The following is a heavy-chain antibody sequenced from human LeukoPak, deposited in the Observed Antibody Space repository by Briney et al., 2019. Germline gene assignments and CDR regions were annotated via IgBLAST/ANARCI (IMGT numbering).Heavy chain of an antibody. Sequence: ASVKVSCKASGYTFSNFGVTWVRQAPEQGLEWMGWISPYNGDTKYAQKLQGRLTLTTDTSTSTGYMDLRSLRSDDTAVYYCARGGSSGPKGWYDPWGQGTLVTVSS. V-gene: IGHV1-18*01. CDR1: GYTFSNFG. CDR2: ISPYNGDT. CDR3: ARGGSSGPKGWYDP. D-gene: IGHD6-19*01. J-gene: IGHJ5*02.